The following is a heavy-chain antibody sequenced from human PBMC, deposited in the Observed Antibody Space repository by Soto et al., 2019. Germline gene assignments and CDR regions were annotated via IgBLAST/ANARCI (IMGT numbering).Heavy chain of an antibody. Sequence: GGSLRLSCAASGFTFSLYEMNWVRQAPGKGLEWISYISTSGGTIYYADSVKGRFTISRDNAKNSLYLQMNSLRAEDTAVYYCARDGYGDPYYYYGMDVWGQGTTVTVSS. J-gene: IGHJ6*02. D-gene: IGHD4-17*01. CDR2: ISTSGGTI. CDR1: GFTFSLYE. CDR3: ARDGYGDPYYYYGMDV. V-gene: IGHV3-48*03.